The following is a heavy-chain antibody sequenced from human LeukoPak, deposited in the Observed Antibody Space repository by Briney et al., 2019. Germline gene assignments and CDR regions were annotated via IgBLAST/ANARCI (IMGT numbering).Heavy chain of an antibody. J-gene: IGHJ3*01. CDR1: GFTFSSHE. CDR3: ARQTLGATGYSAFDF. D-gene: IGHD3-9*01. CDR2: ISDSGSPI. Sequence: GGSLRLSCAASGFTFSSHEMNWARQAPGKGLEWVSYISDSGSPIYYADSVKGRFTVSRDNAKNSLYLQMNSLRAEDTALYYCARQTLGATGYSAFDFWGQGTLVTVSS. V-gene: IGHV3-48*03.